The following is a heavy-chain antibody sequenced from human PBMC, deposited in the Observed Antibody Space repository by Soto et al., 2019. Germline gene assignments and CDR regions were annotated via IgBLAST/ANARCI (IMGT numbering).Heavy chain of an antibody. D-gene: IGHD6-6*01. V-gene: IGHV3-21*01. J-gene: IGHJ4*02. CDR2: ISSSSSYI. CDR3: ASIVARPPPGDY. Sequence: EVQLVESGGGLVKPGGSLRLSCAASGFTFSSYSMNWVRQAPGKGLEWVSSISSSSSYIYYADSVKGRFTISRDNAKNSLYLQMNSLRAEDTAVYYCASIVARPPPGDYWGQGTLVTVSS. CDR1: GFTFSSYS.